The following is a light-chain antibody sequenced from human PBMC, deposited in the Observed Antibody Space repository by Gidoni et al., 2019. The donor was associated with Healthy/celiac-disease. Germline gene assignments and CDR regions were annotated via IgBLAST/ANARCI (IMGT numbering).Light chain of an antibody. V-gene: IGLV3-9*01. Sequence: SHALTQPLSVSVALGQTARITCGGNNIGSKNVHWYQQKPGQAPVLVIYRDSNRPSGIPERFSGSNSGNTATLTISRAQAGDEADYYCQVWDSSTLWVFGGGTKLTVL. J-gene: IGLJ3*02. CDR3: QVWDSSTLWV. CDR1: NIGSKN. CDR2: RDS.